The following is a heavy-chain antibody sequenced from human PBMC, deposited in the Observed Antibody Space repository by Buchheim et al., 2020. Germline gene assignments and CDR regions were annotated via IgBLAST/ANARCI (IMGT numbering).Heavy chain of an antibody. Sequence: QVQLVESGGGVVQPGRSLRLSCAASGFTFSSYAMHWVRQAPGKGLEWVAVISYDGSNKYYADSVKGRFTISRDNSKNTLDLQMNSLRAEDTAVYYCARDLGYQHYYGMDVWGQGTT. J-gene: IGHJ6*02. V-gene: IGHV3-30-3*01. CDR3: ARDLGYQHYYGMDV. CDR1: GFTFSSYA. CDR2: ISYDGSNK. D-gene: IGHD2-2*01.